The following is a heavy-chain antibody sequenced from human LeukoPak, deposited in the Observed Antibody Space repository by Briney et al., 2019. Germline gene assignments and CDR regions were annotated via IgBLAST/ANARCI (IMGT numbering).Heavy chain of an antibody. D-gene: IGHD5-24*01. CDR2: ISRSSSTL. CDR1: GFTFSSYD. J-gene: IGHJ4*02. CDR3: ARDRTSGYNYASDY. Sequence: QSGGSLRLSCAASGFTFSSYDMNWVRQAPGKGLEWISYISRSSSTLYYADSVKGRFSISRDNAKNSLYLQMNSLRDDDTAVYYCARDRTSGYNYASDYWGQGTLVTVSS. V-gene: IGHV3-48*02.